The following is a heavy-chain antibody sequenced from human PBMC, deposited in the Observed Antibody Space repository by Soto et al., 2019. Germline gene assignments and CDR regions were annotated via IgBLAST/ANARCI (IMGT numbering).Heavy chain of an antibody. CDR1: GFTFSSYA. CDR3: ASTVTTDYYYYGMDV. Sequence: QVQLVESGGGVVQPGRSLRLSCAASGFTFSSYAMHWVRQAPGKGLEWVAVISYDGSNKYYADSVKGRFTISRDNSKNTLYLQMNSLRAEDTAVYYCASTVTTDYYYYGMDVW. J-gene: IGHJ6*01. D-gene: IGHD4-4*01. CDR2: ISYDGSNK. V-gene: IGHV3-30-3*01.